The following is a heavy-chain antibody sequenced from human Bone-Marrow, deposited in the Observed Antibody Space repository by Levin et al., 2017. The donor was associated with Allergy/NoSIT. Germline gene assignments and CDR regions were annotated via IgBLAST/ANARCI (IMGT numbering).Heavy chain of an antibody. D-gene: IGHD6-25*01. CDR2: INANGDRT. J-gene: IGHJ4*02. CDR3: AKLTPAASAVDY. V-gene: IGHV3-23*01. CDR1: GFALSDYP. Sequence: PGGSLRLSCASSGFALSDYPMTWVRQAPGRGLEWVSSINANGDRTYHADSVEGRFTVSRDNSKNTVYLQMKSLRVEDTAMYFCAKLTPAASAVDYWGQGTLVTVSS.